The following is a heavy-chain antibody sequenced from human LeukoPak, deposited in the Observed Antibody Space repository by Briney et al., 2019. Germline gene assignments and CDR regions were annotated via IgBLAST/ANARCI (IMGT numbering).Heavy chain of an antibody. Sequence: GALRLSCAASGFTVSTNYMTWVRQTPEKGLEWVSVIYDIGTTYYADSVKGRFTISRDNSKNMVYLQMNSLRVDDTAVYYCARVCGTYPCYYGMDVWGQGATVTVSS. V-gene: IGHV3-66*01. CDR3: ARVCGTYPCYYGMDV. J-gene: IGHJ6*02. CDR1: GFTVSTNY. D-gene: IGHD1-26*01. CDR2: IYDIGTT.